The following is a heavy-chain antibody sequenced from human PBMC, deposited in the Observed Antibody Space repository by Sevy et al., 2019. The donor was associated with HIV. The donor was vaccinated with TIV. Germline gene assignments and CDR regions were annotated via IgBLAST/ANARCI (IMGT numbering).Heavy chain of an antibody. CDR2: IKSKTDGGTT. V-gene: IGHV3-15*01. CDR3: TTDSKSRGLSALLDY. J-gene: IGHJ4*02. D-gene: IGHD3-10*01. CDR1: GFTFSNAW. Sequence: GGSLRLSCAASGFTFSNAWMSWVRQAPGKGLEWVGRIKSKTDGGTTDYAAPVKGRFTISRDDSKNTLYLQMNSLKTEDTAIDYCTTDSKSRGLSALLDYWGQGTLVTVSS.